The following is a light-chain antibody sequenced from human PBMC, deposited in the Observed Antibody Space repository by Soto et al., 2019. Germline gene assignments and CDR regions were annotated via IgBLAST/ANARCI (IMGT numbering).Light chain of an antibody. CDR1: SSDVGGYNY. J-gene: IGLJ2*01. CDR3: SSFAGGGNPVL. Sequence: QSALTQPPSASGSLGQSVTISCTGTSSDVGGYNYVSWHQQHPGKAPKLMIYEVTKRPSGVPDRFSGSKSGNTASLTVSGLQAEDEAEYYCSSFAGGGNPVLFGGGTQLTVL. CDR2: EVT. V-gene: IGLV2-8*01.